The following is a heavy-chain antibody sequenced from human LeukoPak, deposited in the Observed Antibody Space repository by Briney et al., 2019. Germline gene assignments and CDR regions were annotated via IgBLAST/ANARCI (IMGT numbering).Heavy chain of an antibody. D-gene: IGHD1-26*01. V-gene: IGHV4-34*01. J-gene: IGHJ4*02. CDR1: GGSFSGYY. CDR2: INHSGST. Sequence: SETLSLTCAVYGGSFSGYYWSWIRQPPGKGLEWIGEINHSGSTNYNPSLKSRVTISVDRSKNQFSLKLSSVTAADTAVYYCASYQELQFDYWGQGTLVTVSS. CDR3: ASYQELQFDY.